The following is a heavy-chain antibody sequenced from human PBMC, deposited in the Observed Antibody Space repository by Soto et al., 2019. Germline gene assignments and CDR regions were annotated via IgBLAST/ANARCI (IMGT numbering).Heavy chain of an antibody. V-gene: IGHV3-30-3*01. CDR1: GFTFSSYA. Sequence: GGSLRLSCAASGFTFSSYAMHWVRQAPGKGLEWVAVISYDGSNKYYADSVKGRFTISRDNSKDTLYLQMNSLRAEDTAVYYCARDSLVDHYFDYWGQGTLVTVSA. CDR3: ARDSLVDHYFDY. J-gene: IGHJ4*02. CDR2: ISYDGSNK. D-gene: IGHD1-26*01.